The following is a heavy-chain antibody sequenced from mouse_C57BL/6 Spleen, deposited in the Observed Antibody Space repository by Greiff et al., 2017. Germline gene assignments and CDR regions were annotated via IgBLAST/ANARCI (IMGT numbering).Heavy chain of an antibody. CDR3: ARLLRSPWYFDV. CDR1: GFTFSDYY. J-gene: IGHJ1*03. D-gene: IGHD1-1*01. V-gene: IGHV5-12*01. Sequence: EVKVVESGGGLVQPGGSLKLSCAASGFTFSDYYMYWVRQTPEKRLEWVAYISNGGGSTYYPDTVKGRFTISRDNAKNTLYLQMSRLKSEDTAMYYCARLLRSPWYFDVWGTGTTVTVSP. CDR2: ISNGGGST.